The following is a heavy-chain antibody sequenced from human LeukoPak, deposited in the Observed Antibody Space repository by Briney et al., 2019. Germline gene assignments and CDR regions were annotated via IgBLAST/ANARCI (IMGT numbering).Heavy chain of an antibody. D-gene: IGHD3-10*01. V-gene: IGHV4-59*01. CDR3: ARDGGSGTLHLSHYYYGMDI. CDR2: IYYSGST. J-gene: IGHJ6*02. CDR1: GGSISSYY. Sequence: SETLSLTCTVSGGSISSYYWSWIRQPPGKGLEWIGYIYYSGSTNYNPSLKSRVTISVDTSKNQFSLKLSSVTAADTAVYYCARDGGSGTLHLSHYYYGMDIWGQGTTVTVSS.